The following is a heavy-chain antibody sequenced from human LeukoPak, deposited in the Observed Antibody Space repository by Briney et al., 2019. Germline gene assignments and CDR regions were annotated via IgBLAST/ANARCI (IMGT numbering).Heavy chain of an antibody. J-gene: IGHJ6*02. D-gene: IGHD2-2*01. V-gene: IGHV1-69*04. Sequence: SVKVSCKASGGTFSSYAISWVRQAPGQGLEWMGRIIPILGIANYAQKFQGRVTITADKSTSTAYMELSSLRSEDTAVYYCASARSTTYGMDVWGQGTTVTVSS. CDR3: ASARSTTYGMDV. CDR2: IIPILGIA. CDR1: GGTFSSYA.